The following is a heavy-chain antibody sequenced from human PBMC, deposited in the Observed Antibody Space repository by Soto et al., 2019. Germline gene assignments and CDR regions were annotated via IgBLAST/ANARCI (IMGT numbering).Heavy chain of an antibody. CDR3: ARVGFGELLYHYMDV. J-gene: IGHJ6*03. CDR2: MNPNSGNT. V-gene: IGHV1-8*01. D-gene: IGHD3-10*01. CDR1: GYTFTSYD. Sequence: ASVKVSCKASGYTFTSYDINWVRQATGQGLEWMGWMNPNSGNTGYAQKFQGRVTMTRNTSISTAYMELSSLRSEDTAVYYCARVGFGELLYHYMDVWGKGTTVTVSS.